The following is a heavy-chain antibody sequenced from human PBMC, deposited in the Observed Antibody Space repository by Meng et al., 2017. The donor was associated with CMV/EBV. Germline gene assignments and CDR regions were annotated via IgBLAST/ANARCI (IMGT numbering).Heavy chain of an antibody. V-gene: IGHV3-30*02. CDR1: GFTFSSYG. J-gene: IGHJ6*02. CDR3: ARGYCSSTSCYTVYYYYYGMDV. CDR2: IRYDGSNK. D-gene: IGHD2-2*02. Sequence: GESLKISCAASGFTFSSYGMHWVRQAPGKGLEWVAFIRYDGSNKYCADSVKGRFTISRDNSKNTLYLQMNSLRAEDTAVYYCARGYCSSTSCYTVYYYYYGMDVWGQGTTVTVSS.